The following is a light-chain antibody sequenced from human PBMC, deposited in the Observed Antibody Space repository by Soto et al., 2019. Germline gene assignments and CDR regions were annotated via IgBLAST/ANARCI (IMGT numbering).Light chain of an antibody. J-gene: IGKJ1*01. V-gene: IGKV3-15*01. Sequence: EVVMTQSPATLSVSPGERATLSCRASQAVNSTLAWYQQKPGQAPRLLIYGASTRASDIPARFSGSGSETEFTLTISSLQSEDFAVYYCQHYSDWQPWTFGPGTRVEIK. CDR1: QAVNST. CDR2: GAS. CDR3: QHYSDWQPWT.